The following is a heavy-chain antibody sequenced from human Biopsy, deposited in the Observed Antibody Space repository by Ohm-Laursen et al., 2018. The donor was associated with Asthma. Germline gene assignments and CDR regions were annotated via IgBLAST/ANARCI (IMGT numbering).Heavy chain of an antibody. Sequence: DTLSLTCGVSGGYTGSSDHHWAWIRQAPGKGLEWLGYIYYTGSDNYNPSLKSRVTISVDTSKNQFSLRLNSVTAADTAVYYCARGPNYHGSGRAPIGMDVWGQGTTVTVSS. CDR1: GGYTGSSDHH. J-gene: IGHJ6*01. CDR3: ARGPNYHGSGRAPIGMDV. D-gene: IGHD3-10*01. CDR2: IYYTGSD. V-gene: IGHV4-61*08.